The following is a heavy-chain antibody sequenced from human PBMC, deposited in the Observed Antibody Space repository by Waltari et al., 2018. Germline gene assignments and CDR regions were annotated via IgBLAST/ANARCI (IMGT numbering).Heavy chain of an antibody. V-gene: IGHV1-46*01. CDR2: INPSGGST. D-gene: IGHD2-21*01. Sequence: QVQLVQSGAEVKKPGASVKISCTTSEYTFTSSYIHWVRQAPGQGLEWMGIINPSGGSTSYAQKFQGRVTMTRDTSTSTVYMELSSLRSEDTAVYYCARDTGALWMDVWGQGTTVTVSS. CDR1: EYTFTSSY. J-gene: IGHJ6*02. CDR3: ARDTGALWMDV.